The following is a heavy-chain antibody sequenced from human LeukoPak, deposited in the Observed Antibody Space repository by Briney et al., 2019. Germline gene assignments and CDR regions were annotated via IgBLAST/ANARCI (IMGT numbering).Heavy chain of an antibody. V-gene: IGHV4-30-2*01. CDR2: ISHSGST. CDR1: GDSISSGTYS. CDR3: ARGLIVPSTIFDY. D-gene: IGHD2-2*02. Sequence: PSETLSLTCAVSGDSISSGTYSWTWIRQPTGKGLEWIGFISHSGSTYYNPSLESRVTMSVDRSENQFSLKLSSVTAADTAVYYCARGLIVPSTIFDYWGQGALVTVSS. J-gene: IGHJ4*02.